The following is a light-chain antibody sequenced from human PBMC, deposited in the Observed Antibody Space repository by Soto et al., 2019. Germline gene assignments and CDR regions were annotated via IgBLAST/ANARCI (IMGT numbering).Light chain of an antibody. CDR1: SRDVGGYNS. CDR2: GIT. Sequence: QSALTQPASVSGAPGQTITISCTGTSRDVGGYNSVYWYQQHPGKAPKLLIYGITNRPSGVSNRFSGSKSGNSASLTISGLQAEDEADYYCRSYNSGSALYVFGTGTKVTVL. CDR3: RSYNSGSALYV. J-gene: IGLJ1*01. V-gene: IGLV2-14*01.